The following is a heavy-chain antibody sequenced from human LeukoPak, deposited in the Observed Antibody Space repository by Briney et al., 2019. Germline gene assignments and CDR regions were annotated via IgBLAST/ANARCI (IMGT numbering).Heavy chain of an antibody. CDR2: IKSKTDGGTT. D-gene: IGHD1-1*01. Sequence: GGSLRLSCAASGFTFSNARMRWVRQAPGKGLEWVGRIKSKTDGGTTDYAAPVKGRFTISRDDSKNTLYLQMNSLKTEDTAVYYCTGEKEAYNFGLAYYYYYMDVWGKGTTVTVSS. CDR1: GFTFSNAR. J-gene: IGHJ6*03. V-gene: IGHV3-15*01. CDR3: TGEKEAYNFGLAYYYYYMDV.